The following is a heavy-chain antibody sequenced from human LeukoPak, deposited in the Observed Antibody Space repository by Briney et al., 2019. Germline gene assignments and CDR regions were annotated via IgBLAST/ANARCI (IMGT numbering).Heavy chain of an antibody. D-gene: IGHD3-16*01. J-gene: IGHJ5*02. CDR1: GGTFSSYP. CDR2: IIPIFGTA. Sequence: SSVKVSCKASGGTFSSYPISWVRQAPGQGLEWMGGIIPIFGTANYAQKFQGRVTITADESTSTAYMELSSLRSEDTAVYYCARDAQSGSYAYGDNWFDPWGQGTLVTVSS. CDR3: ARDAQSGSYAYGDNWFDP. V-gene: IGHV1-69*01.